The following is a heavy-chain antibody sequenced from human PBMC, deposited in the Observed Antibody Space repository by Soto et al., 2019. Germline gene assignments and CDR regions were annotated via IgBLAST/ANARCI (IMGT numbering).Heavy chain of an antibody. CDR2: IFSSGTT. D-gene: IGHD3-16*01. CDR3: ARVPSPFDYYYAMDV. Sequence: PSETLSLTCTVSGDSISSGNKYWSWIRQPPGKGLEWIGYIFSSGTTYYNPSLKSRLTMSLDVSQNQFSLKLNSLTDADTAVYFCARVPSPFDYYYAMDVWGQGTTVTVSS. CDR1: GDSISSGNKY. V-gene: IGHV4-30-4*01. J-gene: IGHJ6*02.